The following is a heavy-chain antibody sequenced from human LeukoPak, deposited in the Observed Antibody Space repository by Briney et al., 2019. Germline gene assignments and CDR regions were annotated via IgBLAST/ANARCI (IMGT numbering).Heavy chain of an antibody. CDR2: INHSGST. CDR3: ARGEGDYGRYFDY. J-gene: IGHJ4*02. Sequence: SETLSLTCAVYGGSFSGYYWRWIRQPPGKGLEWIGEINHSGSTNYNPSLKSRVTISVDTSKNQFSLKLSSVTAADTAVYYCARGEGDYGRYFDYWGQGTLVTVSS. CDR1: GGSFSGYY. D-gene: IGHD4-17*01. V-gene: IGHV4-34*01.